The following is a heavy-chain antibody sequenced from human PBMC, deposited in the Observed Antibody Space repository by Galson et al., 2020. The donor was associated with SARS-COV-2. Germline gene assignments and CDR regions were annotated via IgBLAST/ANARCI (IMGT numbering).Heavy chain of an antibody. Sequence: ASETLSLTCTVSGGSISSGGYYWSWIRQHPGKGLEWIGYIYYSGSTYYNPSLKSRVTILVDTSKNQFSLKLSSVTAADTAVYYCARETSYYDSGGYPLRGGYYYGMDVWGQGTTVTVSS. CDR3: ARETSYYDSGGYPLRGGYYYGMDV. V-gene: IGHV4-31*03. D-gene: IGHD3-22*01. CDR2: IYYSGST. J-gene: IGHJ6*02. CDR1: GGSISSGGYY.